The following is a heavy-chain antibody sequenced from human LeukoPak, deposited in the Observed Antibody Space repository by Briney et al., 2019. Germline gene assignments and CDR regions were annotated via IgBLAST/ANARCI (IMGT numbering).Heavy chain of an antibody. V-gene: IGHV3-21*04. CDR1: GFTFSSYS. Sequence: GGSLRLSCAASGFTFSSYSMNWVRQAPGKGLGWVSSISSSSSYIYYADSVKGRFTISRDNAKNSLYLQMNSLRAEDTALYYCAKAAYGDYVNWFDPWGQGTLVTVSS. CDR2: ISSSSSYI. D-gene: IGHD4-17*01. CDR3: AKAAYGDYVNWFDP. J-gene: IGHJ5*02.